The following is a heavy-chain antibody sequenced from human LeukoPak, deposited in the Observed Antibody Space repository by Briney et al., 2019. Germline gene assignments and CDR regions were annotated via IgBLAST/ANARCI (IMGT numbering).Heavy chain of an antibody. V-gene: IGHV4-34*01. J-gene: IGHJ4*02. Sequence: SETLSLTCAVYGGSFSGYYWSWIRQPPGKGLEWIGEINHSGSTNYNPSLKSRATISVDTSKNQFSLKLSSVTAADTAVYYCARGRSSSWYLGYWGQGTLVTVSS. CDR1: GGSFSGYY. CDR3: ARGRSSSWYLGY. CDR2: INHSGST. D-gene: IGHD6-13*01.